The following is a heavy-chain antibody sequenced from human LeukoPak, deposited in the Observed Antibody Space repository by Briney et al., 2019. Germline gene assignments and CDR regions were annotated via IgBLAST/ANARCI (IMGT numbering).Heavy chain of an antibody. CDR2: ISSSSTTI. V-gene: IGHV3-48*04. D-gene: IGHD3-10*01. CDR3: AKLAKYFYGSETYYFFEH. Sequence: GGSLRLSCAASGFTVSSNYMSWVRQAPGKGLEWVSYISSSSTTIYYADSVKGRFTISRDNAKNSLYLQMNSLRVEDTAVYYCAKLAKYFYGSETYYFFEHWGQGTPVTASS. CDR1: GFTVSSNY. J-gene: IGHJ4*02.